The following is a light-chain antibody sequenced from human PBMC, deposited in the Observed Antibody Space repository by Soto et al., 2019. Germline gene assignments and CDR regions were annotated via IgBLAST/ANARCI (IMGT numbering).Light chain of an antibody. CDR2: DAS. J-gene: IGKJ4*01. CDR3: QQRSNWPLT. CDR1: QSVSSI. Sequence: EVVLTQSPATLSLSPGERATLSCRASQSVSSILAWYQQKPGQTPRLLMYDASNRAAGIPARFNGSGSGTDFTLTISTLEPEDFAVYYCQQRSNWPLTFGGVTKVDIK. V-gene: IGKV3-11*01.